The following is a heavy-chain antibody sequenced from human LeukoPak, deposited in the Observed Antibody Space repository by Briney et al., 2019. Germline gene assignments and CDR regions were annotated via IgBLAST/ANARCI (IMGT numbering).Heavy chain of an antibody. Sequence: ASVNVSCKASGYTYTSYGISWVRQAPGQGLEWMGWISAYNGNTNYVQKLQGRVTMNTDTSMKIAYMELRSLRSDDTAVYYCARGIPTVTPFDYWGQGTLVTVSS. V-gene: IGHV1-18*04. CDR2: ISAYNGNT. J-gene: IGHJ4*02. CDR1: GYTYTSYG. D-gene: IGHD4-17*01. CDR3: ARGIPTVTPFDY.